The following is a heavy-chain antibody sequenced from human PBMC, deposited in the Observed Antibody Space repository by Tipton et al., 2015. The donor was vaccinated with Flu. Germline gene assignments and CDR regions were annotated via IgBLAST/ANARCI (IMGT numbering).Heavy chain of an antibody. D-gene: IGHD2-21*01. Sequence: QVQLVQSGAEVKKPGASVKVSCKASGYTFTSYYMHWVRQAPGQGLEWMGIINPSGGSTSYAQKFQGRVTMTRDTSTSTVYMELSSLRSEDTAVYYCARGAVIAVVIAPRYYYYYMDVWGKGTTVTVSS. CDR3: ARGAVIAVVIAPRYYYYYMDV. CDR2: INPSGGST. J-gene: IGHJ6*03. V-gene: IGHV1-46*01. CDR1: GYTFTSYY.